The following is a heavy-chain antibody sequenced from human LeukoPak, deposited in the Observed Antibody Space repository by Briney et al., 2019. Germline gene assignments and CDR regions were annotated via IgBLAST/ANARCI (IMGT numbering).Heavy chain of an antibody. Sequence: GASVKVSCKASGHTFTSYGISWVRQAPGQGLEWMGWISAYNGNTKYAQKFQGRVTMTTDTSTSTAYMEVRSLRSDDTAVYYCARDPTPTVTTDYGMDVWGQGTTVTVSS. CDR3: ARDPTPTVTTDYGMDV. J-gene: IGHJ6*02. V-gene: IGHV1-18*01. CDR2: ISAYNGNT. CDR1: GHTFTSYG. D-gene: IGHD4-17*01.